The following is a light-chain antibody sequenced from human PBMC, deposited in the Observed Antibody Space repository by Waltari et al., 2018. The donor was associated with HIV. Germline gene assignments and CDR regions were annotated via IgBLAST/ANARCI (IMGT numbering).Light chain of an antibody. V-gene: IGLV2-14*03. Sequence: QSALTQPASVSGSLGQSITFSCPGTSSDIGGYDYVSWYQQHPGKAPTIIIFDVTNRPSGVSDRFSGSKSGNTASLTISGLQAEDEADYYCTSFTSSSAWLFGGGTKLTVL. CDR2: DVT. J-gene: IGLJ3*02. CDR3: TSFTSSSAWL. CDR1: SSDIGGYDY.